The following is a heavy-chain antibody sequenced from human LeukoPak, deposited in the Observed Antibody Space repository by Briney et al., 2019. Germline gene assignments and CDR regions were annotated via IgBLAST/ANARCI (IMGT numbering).Heavy chain of an antibody. Sequence: SETLSLTCAVYGGSFIGYYWSWIRQPPGKGLEWIGEINHSGSTNYNPSLKSRVTISVDTSKNQFSLKLSSLTAADTAVYYCARVGVGTISSYFDYWGQGTLVTVSS. J-gene: IGHJ4*02. CDR3: ARVGVGTISSYFDY. D-gene: IGHD5-12*01. CDR1: GGSFIGYY. CDR2: INHSGST. V-gene: IGHV4-34*01.